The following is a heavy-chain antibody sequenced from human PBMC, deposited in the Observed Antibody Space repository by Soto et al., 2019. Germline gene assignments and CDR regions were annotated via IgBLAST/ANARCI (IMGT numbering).Heavy chain of an antibody. CDR3: ARASGYSTTWFDY. CDR2: ISPSGSYI. CDR1: GFTFGSYS. Sequence: GGSLRLSCEAPGFTFGSYSINWVRQAPGKGLEWVSSISPSGSYIYYAGSMKGRFSISRDNAENSVLLQLNSLRADDTAVYFCARASGYSTTWFDYWGQGTRVNVS. J-gene: IGHJ4*02. V-gene: IGHV3-21*01. D-gene: IGHD6-13*01.